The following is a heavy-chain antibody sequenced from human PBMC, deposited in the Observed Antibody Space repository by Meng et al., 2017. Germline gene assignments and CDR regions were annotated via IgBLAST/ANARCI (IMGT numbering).Heavy chain of an antibody. J-gene: IGHJ4*02. CDR3: ARDKTSVRYSSGWAHY. D-gene: IGHD6-19*01. V-gene: IGHV1-8*01. CDR1: GYIFTSYD. Sequence: QVRVCESGAGVKEPGASVKVSCNDSGYIFTSYDINWVRQATGQGLEWMGWMNPNSGNTGYAQKFQGRVTMTRNTSISTAYMELSSLRSEDTAVYYCARDKTSVRYSSGWAHYWGQGTLVTVSS. CDR2: MNPNSGNT.